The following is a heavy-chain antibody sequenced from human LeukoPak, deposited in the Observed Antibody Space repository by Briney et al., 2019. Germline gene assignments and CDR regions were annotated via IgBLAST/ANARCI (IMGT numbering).Heavy chain of an antibody. CDR3: ARRAYYYYDMDV. CDR1: GGSISSGDYY. V-gene: IGHV4-30-4*01. CDR2: IYYSGST. Sequence: SETLSLTCTVSGGSISSGDYYWSWIRQPPGKGLEWIGYIYYSGSTYYNPSLKSRVTISVDTSKNQFSLKLSSVTAADTAVYYCARRAYYYYDMDVWGQGTTVTVSS. J-gene: IGHJ6*02.